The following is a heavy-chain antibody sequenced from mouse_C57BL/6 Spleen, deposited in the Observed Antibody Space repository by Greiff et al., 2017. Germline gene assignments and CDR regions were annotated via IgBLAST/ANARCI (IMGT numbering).Heavy chain of an antibody. CDR3: ARSGGLRRLAMDY. J-gene: IGHJ4*01. CDR2: IDPYDSYT. CDR1: GYTFTSYW. V-gene: IGHV1-69*01. Sequence: QVQLQQPGAELVMPGASVKLSCKASGYTFTSYWMHWVKQRPGQGLEWIGEIDPYDSYTNYNQKFKGKSTLTVDKSSSTAYMQLSSLTSEDAAVYYCARSGGLRRLAMDYWGQGTSVTVSS. D-gene: IGHD2-2*01.